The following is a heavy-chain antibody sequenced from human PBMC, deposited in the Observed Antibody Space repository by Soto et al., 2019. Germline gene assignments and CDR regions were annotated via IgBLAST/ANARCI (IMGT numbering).Heavy chain of an antibody. CDR2: IYYSGST. J-gene: IGHJ4*02. CDR1: GGSISSSSYY. V-gene: IGHV4-39*01. D-gene: IGHD6-13*01. CDR3: ARSAAGTLIDY. Sequence: QLQLQESGPGLVKPSETLSLTCTVSGGSISSSSYYWGWIRQPPGKGLEWIGSIYYSGSTYYNPSLKNRVTISVDTSKNQFSLKLSSVTAADTAVYYCARSAAGTLIDYWGQGTLVTVSS.